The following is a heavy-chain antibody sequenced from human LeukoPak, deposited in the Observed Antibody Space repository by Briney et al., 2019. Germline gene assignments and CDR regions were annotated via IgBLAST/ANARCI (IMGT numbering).Heavy chain of an antibody. CDR3: TTDSSGYLYIDAFDI. Sequence: GGSLRLSCAASGLTFSNAWMTLVRQAPGKGLEWVGRIKSKTDGGTTDYAAPVKGRFTFSRDDSKNTLYLQMNSLKTEDTAVYYCTTDSSGYLYIDAFDIWGQGTMVTVSS. J-gene: IGHJ3*02. V-gene: IGHV3-15*01. D-gene: IGHD3-22*01. CDR2: IKSKTDGGTT. CDR1: GLTFSNAW.